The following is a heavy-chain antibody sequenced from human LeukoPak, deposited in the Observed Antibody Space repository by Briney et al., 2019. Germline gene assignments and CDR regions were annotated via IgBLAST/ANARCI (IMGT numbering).Heavy chain of an antibody. CDR2: FYHDETT. Sequence: SETLSLTCTVSGYSVSSAFYWGWIRQPPGKGLEWVGSFYHDETTYYNPSLKSRVTLSVDTSKRQFYLGMYSVTAADTAVYYCASADSEDFFDYWGRGALVTVSS. D-gene: IGHD2-15*01. V-gene: IGHV4-38-2*02. J-gene: IGHJ4*02. CDR3: ASADSEDFFDY. CDR1: GYSVSSAFY.